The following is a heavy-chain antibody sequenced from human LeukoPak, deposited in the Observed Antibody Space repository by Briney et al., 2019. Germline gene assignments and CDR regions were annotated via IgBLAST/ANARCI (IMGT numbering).Heavy chain of an antibody. CDR2: IYHSVNT. J-gene: IGHJ4*02. D-gene: IGHD4-23*01. CDR1: GGSISSGGYY. CDR3: ARELYGGRDY. V-gene: IGHV4-30-2*01. Sequence: PSQTLSLTCTVSGGSISSGGYYWSWIRQPPGKGLEWIGYIYHSVNTYYNPSLKSRVTISVDRSKNQFSLKLSSVTAADTAVYYCARELYGGRDYWGQGILVTVSS.